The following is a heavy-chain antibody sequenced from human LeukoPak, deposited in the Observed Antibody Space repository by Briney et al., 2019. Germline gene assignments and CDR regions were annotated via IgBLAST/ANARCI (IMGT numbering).Heavy chain of an antibody. D-gene: IGHD3-3*01. J-gene: IGHJ4*02. V-gene: IGHV3-9*01. Sequence: PGRSLRLSCAASGFTFDDYAMHWVRQAPGKGLEWVSGISWNSGSIGYADSVKGRFTISRDNAKNSLYLQMNSLRPADTALYYCAKGFWSGSYYFDYWGQGTLVTVSS. CDR2: ISWNSGSI. CDR1: GFTFDDYA. CDR3: AKGFWSGSYYFDY.